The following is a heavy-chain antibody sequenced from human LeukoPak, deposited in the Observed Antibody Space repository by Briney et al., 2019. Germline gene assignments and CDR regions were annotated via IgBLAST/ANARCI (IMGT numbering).Heavy chain of an antibody. CDR3: ARGGDIVGATRSAFDI. CDR1: GFTFSSYS. V-gene: IGHV3-53*01. J-gene: IGHJ3*02. Sequence: PGGSLRLSCAASGFTFSSYSMSWVRQAPGKGLEWVSVLSSGGTTYYADSVKGRFIISRDNSKNTLYLQMNSLRPEDTAIYYCARGGDIVGATRSAFDIWGQGTMVTVSS. CDR2: LSSGGTT. D-gene: IGHD1-26*01.